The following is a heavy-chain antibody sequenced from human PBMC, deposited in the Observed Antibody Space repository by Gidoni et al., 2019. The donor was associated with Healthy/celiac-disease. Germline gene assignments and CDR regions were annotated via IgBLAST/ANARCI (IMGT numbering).Heavy chain of an antibody. Sequence: QVQLVQSGAEVKKPGSSVKVSCTASGGTFSSYAISRVRQAPGQGLEWMGGIIPIFGTANYAQKFQGRVTITADESTSTAYMELSSLRSEDTAVYYCAREGDYGDYSNRGYYYYGMDVWGQGTTVTVSS. CDR3: AREGDYGDYSNRGYYYYGMDV. D-gene: IGHD4-17*01. CDR1: GGTFSSYA. CDR2: IIPIFGTA. J-gene: IGHJ6*02. V-gene: IGHV1-69*01.